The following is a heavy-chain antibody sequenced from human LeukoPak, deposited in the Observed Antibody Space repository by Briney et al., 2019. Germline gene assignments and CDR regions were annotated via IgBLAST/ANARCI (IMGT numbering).Heavy chain of an antibody. CDR3: AGGAAAARSPAS. J-gene: IGHJ1*01. CDR1: GVTSNY. CDR2: IYNGGTT. V-gene: IGHV3-66*02. Sequence: PGGSLRLSCAASGVTSNYMTWVRQAPGQGLEWVAGIYNGGTTYYSDSVKGRFTFSRDNPTSPLFVYLQMNSLTTAPTALYSCAGGAAAARSPASWGQGALATVSS. D-gene: IGHD6-13*01.